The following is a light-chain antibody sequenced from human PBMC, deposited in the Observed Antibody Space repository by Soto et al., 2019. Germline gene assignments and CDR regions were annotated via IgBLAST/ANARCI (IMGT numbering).Light chain of an antibody. J-gene: IGKJ5*01. V-gene: IGKV1-5*01. Sequence: DIQMTHSPSTLSASVGDIVTITCRASQSISSWLAWYQQKAGKAPKLLIYDASSLESGVPSRFSGSGSGTEFTLTISSLRPDDSATYYCQQSYSTPPTFGQGTRLEI. CDR2: DAS. CDR1: QSISSW. CDR3: QQSYSTPPT.